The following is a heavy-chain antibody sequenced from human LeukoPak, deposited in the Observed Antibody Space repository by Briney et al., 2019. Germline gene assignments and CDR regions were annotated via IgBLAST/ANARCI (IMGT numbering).Heavy chain of an antibody. CDR2: FGTDGNT. Sequence: PGGSLTLLCSALSGQFNDYDVRCARQAPGKGLEWVSGFGTDGNTHYAESVRGRFDISRDTSKTTVYLQMNSLRAEDTALYYCARDLHFWVAVDVWGQGTTVTVS. J-gene: IGHJ6*02. V-gene: IGHV3-23*01. D-gene: IGHD3-3*02. CDR1: SGQFNDYD. CDR3: ARDLHFWVAVDV.